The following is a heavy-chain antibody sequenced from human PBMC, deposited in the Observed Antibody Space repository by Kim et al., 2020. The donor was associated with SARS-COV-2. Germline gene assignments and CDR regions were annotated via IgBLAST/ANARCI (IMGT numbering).Heavy chain of an antibody. V-gene: IGHV3-15*01. CDR3: TTESYFRLYNWNDVGDY. D-gene: IGHD1-1*01. CDR2: IKSKTDGGTT. CDR1: GFTFSNAW. Sequence: GGSLRLSCAASGFTFSNAWMSWVRQAPGKGLEWVGRIKSKTDGGTTDYAAPVKGRFTISRDDSKNTLYLQMNSLKTEDTAVYYCTTESYFRLYNWNDVGDYWGQGTLVTVSS. J-gene: IGHJ4*02.